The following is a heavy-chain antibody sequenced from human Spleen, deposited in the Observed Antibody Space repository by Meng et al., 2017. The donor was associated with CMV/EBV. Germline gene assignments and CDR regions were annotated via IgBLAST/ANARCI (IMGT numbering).Heavy chain of an antibody. CDR3: SNVCQTLVVCDS. J-gene: IGHJ4*02. Sequence: GESLKISCVTCAFMFVYQRHEWDRQPTRKGLEWVSGSGYAGDTWYRGSVKGQSSSSRQYAKNALHLHMRSLRAGDTALYSWSNVCQTLVVCDSWGQGTLVTVSS. V-gene: IGHV3-13*03. D-gene: IGHD2-15*01. CDR2: SGYAGDT. CDR1: AFMFVYQR.